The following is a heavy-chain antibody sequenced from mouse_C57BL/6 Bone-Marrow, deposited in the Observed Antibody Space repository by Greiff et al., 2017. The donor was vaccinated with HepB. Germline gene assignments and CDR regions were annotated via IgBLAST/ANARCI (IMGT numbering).Heavy chain of an antibody. D-gene: IGHD1-1*01. CDR3: ARPRYYYGSAWFAY. CDR2: IYPGSGST. V-gene: IGHV1-55*01. CDR1: GYTFTSYW. Sequence: QVQLQQPGAELVKPGASVKMSCKASGYTFTSYWITWVKQRPGQGLEWIGDIYPGSGSTNYNEKFKSKATLTVDTSSSTAYMQLSSLTSEDSAVYYCARPRYYYGSAWFAYWGQGTLVTVSA. J-gene: IGHJ3*01.